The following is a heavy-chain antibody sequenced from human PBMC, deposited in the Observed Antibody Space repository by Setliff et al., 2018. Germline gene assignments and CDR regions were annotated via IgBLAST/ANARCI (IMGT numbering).Heavy chain of an antibody. D-gene: IGHD5-12*01. Sequence: SETLSLTCAVYGGSFSGYYWSWIRQPPGKGLEWIGEINHSGSTNYNPSLKSRVTISVDTSKNQFSLKLSSVTAADTAVYYCARRSRDGYNYIGGKGTTDTVSS. CDR1: GGSFSGYY. V-gene: IGHV4-34*01. J-gene: IGHJ6*04. CDR3: ARRSRDGYNYI. CDR2: INHSGST.